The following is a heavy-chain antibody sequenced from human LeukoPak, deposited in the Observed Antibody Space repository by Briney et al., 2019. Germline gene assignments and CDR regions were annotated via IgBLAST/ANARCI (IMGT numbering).Heavy chain of an antibody. CDR3: AGRSSTILPDDAFDI. J-gene: IGHJ3*02. CDR2: INPNSGGT. Sequence: ASVKVSCKASGYTFTGYYMHWVRQAPGQGLEWMGWINPNSGGTNYAQKFQGRVTMTRDTSISPAYMELSRLRFDDTAVYYCAGRSSTILPDDAFDIWGQGTMVTVSS. V-gene: IGHV1-2*02. CDR1: GYTFTGYY. D-gene: IGHD3-3*01.